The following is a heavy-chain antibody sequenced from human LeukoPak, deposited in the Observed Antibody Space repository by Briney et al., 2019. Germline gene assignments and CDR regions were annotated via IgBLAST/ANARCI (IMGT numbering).Heavy chain of an antibody. Sequence: SETLSLTCTVSGGSISNYWSWVRQPPGKGLEWIGYIYYSGSTNYNPSLKSRVTISIDTSKNQFSLKLSSVTAADTAVYYCAKYSGNYKGFDYWGQGTLVTVSS. V-gene: IGHV4-59*01. CDR3: AKYSGNYKGFDY. D-gene: IGHD1-26*01. J-gene: IGHJ4*02. CDR1: GGSISNY. CDR2: IYYSGST.